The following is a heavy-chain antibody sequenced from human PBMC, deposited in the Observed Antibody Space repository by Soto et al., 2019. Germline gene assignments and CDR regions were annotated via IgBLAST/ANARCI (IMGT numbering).Heavy chain of an antibody. CDR1: GYTFTTYD. D-gene: IGHD1-26*01. CDR3: ARGHWGYSGSYWGWFDP. J-gene: IGHJ5*02. CDR2: MNPNSGNT. V-gene: IGHV1-8*01. Sequence: GASVTVSCKSSGYTFTTYDINWVRPATGQGLEWMGWMNPNSGNTGYAQKFQGRVTMTRNTSISTAYMELSSLRSEDTAVYYCARGHWGYSGSYWGWFDPWGQGTLVTVSS.